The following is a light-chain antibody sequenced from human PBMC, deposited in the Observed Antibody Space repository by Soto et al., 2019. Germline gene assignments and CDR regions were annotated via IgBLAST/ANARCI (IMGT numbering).Light chain of an antibody. V-gene: IGKV1-5*01. CDR3: QQYNSYLLT. CDR2: EGS. Sequence: DIQMTQSPSTLSALVGDRVTITCRASQNIGTWLAWYQQKPGKAPKLLIYEGSTLEGGVRSRFSGSGCGTEFTLTISSLQPDDFATYYCQQYNSYLLTFGGGTKVEIQ. CDR1: QNIGTW. J-gene: IGKJ4*01.